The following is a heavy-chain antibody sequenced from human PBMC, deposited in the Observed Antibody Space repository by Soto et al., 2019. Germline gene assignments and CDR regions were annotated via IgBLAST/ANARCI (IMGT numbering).Heavy chain of an antibody. CDR2: VFHTGTT. D-gene: IGHD6-19*01. V-gene: IGHV4-4*02. J-gene: IGHJ4*02. CDR1: SDSVSSPDY. CDR3: ARSAGWYAVHS. Sequence: QVQLQESGRGLVKPSGTLSLTCAVSSDSVSSPDYWCWVRQPPGKGLEWIGEVFHTGTTSYNPSLRSRVTITMDKSNNQFSLDLRSVSAADTAVYYCARSAGWYAVHSWAPGTLVIVSS.